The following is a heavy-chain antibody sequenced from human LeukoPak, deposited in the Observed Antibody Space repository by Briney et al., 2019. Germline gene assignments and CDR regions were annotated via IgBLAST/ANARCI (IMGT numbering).Heavy chain of an antibody. Sequence: GRPLRLSCAASGFTFSSYAMHWVRQAPGKGLEWVAVISYDGSNKYYADSVKGRFTISRDNSKNTLYLQMNSLRAEDTAVYYCARRRSSFDYWGQGTLVTVSS. D-gene: IGHD6-6*01. V-gene: IGHV3-30-3*01. J-gene: IGHJ4*02. CDR2: ISYDGSNK. CDR3: ARRRSSFDY. CDR1: GFTFSSYA.